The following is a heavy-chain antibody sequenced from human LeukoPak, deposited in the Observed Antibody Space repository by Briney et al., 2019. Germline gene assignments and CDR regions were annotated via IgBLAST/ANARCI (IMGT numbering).Heavy chain of an antibody. Sequence: SVKVSCKASGGTFSSYAISWVRQAPGQGLEWMGRIIPILGIANYAQKFQGRVTITADKSTSTAYMELSSLRPEDTAVYYCASLTHSVTATQPNPWGQGTLVTVSS. V-gene: IGHV1-69*04. D-gene: IGHD2-21*02. CDR1: GGTFSSYA. CDR2: IIPILGIA. J-gene: IGHJ5*02. CDR3: ASLTHSVTATQPNP.